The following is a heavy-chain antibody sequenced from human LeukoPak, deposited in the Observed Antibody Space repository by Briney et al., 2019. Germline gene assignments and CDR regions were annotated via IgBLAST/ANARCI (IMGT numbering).Heavy chain of an antibody. J-gene: IGHJ6*03. CDR2: INHSGST. CDR1: GGSFSGYY. CDR3: ARGVIDPINRYMDV. Sequence: PSETLSLTCAVYGGSFSGYYWSWIRQPPGKGLEWIGEINHSGSTNYNPSLKSRVTISVDTSKNQFSLKLSSATAADTAVYYCARGVIDPINRYMDVWGKGTTVTVSS. D-gene: IGHD3-16*02. V-gene: IGHV4-34*01.